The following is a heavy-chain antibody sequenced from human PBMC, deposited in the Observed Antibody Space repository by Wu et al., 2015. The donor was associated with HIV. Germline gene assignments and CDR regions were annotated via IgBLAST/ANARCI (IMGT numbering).Heavy chain of an antibody. Sequence: QVQLVQSGAEVKKPGSSVKVSCKASGGIFSNYDINWVRQAPGQGLEWMGGTTPMFGTTNYAQKFQGRVTITSDVYTSTVYMELSSLRSEDTAIYYCAREIKDPVIMVRAGFDPWGQGTPGHRLL. D-gene: IGHD3-10*01. V-gene: IGHV1-69*05. CDR2: TTPMFGTT. CDR3: AREIKDPVIMVRAGFDP. J-gene: IGHJ5*02. CDR1: GGIFSNYD.